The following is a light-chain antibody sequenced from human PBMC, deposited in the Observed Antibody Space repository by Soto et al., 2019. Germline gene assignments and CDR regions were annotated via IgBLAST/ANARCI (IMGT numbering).Light chain of an antibody. J-gene: IGKJ4*01. CDR2: GAS. CDR3: QQYDNWPLT. V-gene: IGKV3-15*01. Sequence: EIVLTQSPGTLSLSPGERATVSCRASQSVRSNYLAWYQQKPGQAPRLLIYGASTRATGIPARFSGSGSGTEFTLTISSLQSEDFAVYYCQQYDNWPLTFGGGTKVDIK. CDR1: QSVRSN.